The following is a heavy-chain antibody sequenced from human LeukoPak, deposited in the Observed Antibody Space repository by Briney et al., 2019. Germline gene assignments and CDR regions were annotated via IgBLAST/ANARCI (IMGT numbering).Heavy chain of an antibody. J-gene: IGHJ4*02. V-gene: IGHV3-30*18. CDR2: ISYDGSNK. CDR1: GFIFRDYG. D-gene: IGHD2-2*01. Sequence: GRSLRLSCAASGFIFRDYGMHWVRPAPGKGLDWVAVISYDGSNKYYADSVKGRFTISRDNSKNTLYLQMNSLRAEDTAVYYCAKDSDRCSGTSCYLDYWGQGTLVTVSS. CDR3: AKDSDRCSGTSCYLDY.